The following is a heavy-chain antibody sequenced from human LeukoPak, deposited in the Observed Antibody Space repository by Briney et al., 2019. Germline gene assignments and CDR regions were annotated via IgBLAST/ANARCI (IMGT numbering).Heavy chain of an antibody. CDR1: GYIFTNYW. CDR3: ARHKGFDI. J-gene: IGHJ3*02. CDR2: IYPSDSDT. Sequence: GESLKISYKASGYIFTNYWIGWVRQMPGKGLEWMGVIYPSDSDTRYSPSFQGQVTISADKSITTAYLQWSSLKASDTAMYYCARHKGFDIWGQGTMVTVSS. V-gene: IGHV5-51*01.